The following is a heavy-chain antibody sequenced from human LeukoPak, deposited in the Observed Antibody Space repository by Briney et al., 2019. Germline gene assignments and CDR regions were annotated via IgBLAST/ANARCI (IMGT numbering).Heavy chain of an antibody. Sequence: PSETLSLTCAVYGRSFSGYYWSWIRQPPGKGLEWIGEINHSGSTNYNPSLKSRVTISVDTSKNQLSLKLSSVTAADTAVYYCARVVDPGGYYYFYYMDVWGKGTTVTVSS. V-gene: IGHV4-34*01. J-gene: IGHJ6*03. CDR3: ARVVDPGGYYYFYYMDV. D-gene: IGHD3-16*01. CDR2: INHSGST. CDR1: GRSFSGYY.